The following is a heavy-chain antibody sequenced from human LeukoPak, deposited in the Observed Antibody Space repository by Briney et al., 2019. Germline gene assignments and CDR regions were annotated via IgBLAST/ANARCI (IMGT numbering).Heavy chain of an antibody. CDR3: ARGPAADPYYFDF. J-gene: IGHJ4*02. Sequence: GGSLRLSCAASGFTFTNAGLHWVRQAPGKGLEWVAVISDNGINKEYADSVKGRFTISRDTSRNTLYLELNSLRLEDTALYYCARGPAADPYYFDFWGQGTPVTVSS. CDR1: GFTFTNAG. V-gene: IGHV3-30*03. D-gene: IGHD6-13*01. CDR2: ISDNGINK.